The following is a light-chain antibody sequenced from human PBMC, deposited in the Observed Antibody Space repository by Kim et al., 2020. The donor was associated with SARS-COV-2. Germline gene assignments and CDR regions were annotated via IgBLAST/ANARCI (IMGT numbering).Light chain of an antibody. CDR2: EDD. V-gene: IGLV6-57*03. J-gene: IGLJ3*02. Sequence: GKTVTISCTRSSGSIARNYVQWFQQRPASAPTTVIFEDDHRPSGVPDRFSGSIDRSSNSASLTISGLETEDEADYYCQSYYNTEWVLGGGTKVTVL. CDR1: SGSIARNY. CDR3: QSYYNTEWV.